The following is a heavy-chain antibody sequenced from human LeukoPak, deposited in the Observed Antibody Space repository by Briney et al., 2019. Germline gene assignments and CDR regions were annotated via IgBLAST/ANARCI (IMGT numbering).Heavy chain of an antibody. CDR2: IYYSGST. V-gene: IGHV4-31*03. CDR1: GGSISSGGYY. J-gene: IGHJ4*02. Sequence: SETLSLTCTVSGGSISSGGYYWSWIRQHPGKGLEWIGYIYYSGSTYYNPSLKSRVTISVDTSKNQFSLKLSSVTAADTAVYYCARALDSSGYYSLGGDYFDYWGQGTLVTVSS. CDR3: ARALDSSGYYSLGGDYFDY. D-gene: IGHD3-22*01.